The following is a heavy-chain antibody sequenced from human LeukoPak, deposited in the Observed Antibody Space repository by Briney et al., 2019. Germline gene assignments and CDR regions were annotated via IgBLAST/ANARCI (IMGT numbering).Heavy chain of an antibody. CDR3: ASGRDIEVAGPGGYFDH. D-gene: IGHD6-19*01. J-gene: IGHJ4*02. CDR2: ISPGGGDI. CDR1: GFTFNDYH. V-gene: IGHV3-11*01. Sequence: GGSLRLSCAASGFTFNDYHMNWIRQAPGKGLEWISYISPGGGDIYFADSVKGRFTLSWDNAKNSLYLQVSSLTAEDTAVYYCASGRDIEVAGPGGYFDHWGQGTLVTVSS.